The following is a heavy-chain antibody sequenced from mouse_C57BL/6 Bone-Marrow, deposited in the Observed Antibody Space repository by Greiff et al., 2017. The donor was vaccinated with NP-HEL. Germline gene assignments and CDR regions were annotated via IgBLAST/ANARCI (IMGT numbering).Heavy chain of an antibody. J-gene: IGHJ4*01. V-gene: IGHV1-64*01. D-gene: IGHD2-5*01. CDR3: ATYSNYEYYAMDD. CDR2: IHPNSGST. CDR1: GYTFTSYW. Sequence: VKLQQPGAELVKPGASVKLSCKASGYTFTSYWMHWVKQRPGQGLEWIGMIHPNSGSTNYNEKFKSKATLTVDKSSSTAYMQLSSLTSEDSAVYYCATYSNYEYYAMDDWGQGTSVTVSS.